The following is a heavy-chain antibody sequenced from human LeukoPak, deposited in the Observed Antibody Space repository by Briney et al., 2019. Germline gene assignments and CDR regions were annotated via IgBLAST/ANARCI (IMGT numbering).Heavy chain of an antibody. Sequence: GGSLRLSCAASGFTFSDYYMSWIRKAPGKGLEWVSYISSSDSTIYSADSVKGRFTISRDNAKNSLYLQMNSLRAEDTAVYYCARLLMVRGVISHMDVWGKGTTVTVSS. CDR1: GFTFSDYY. CDR3: ARLLMVRGVISHMDV. CDR2: ISSSDSTI. D-gene: IGHD3-10*01. V-gene: IGHV3-11*04. J-gene: IGHJ6*03.